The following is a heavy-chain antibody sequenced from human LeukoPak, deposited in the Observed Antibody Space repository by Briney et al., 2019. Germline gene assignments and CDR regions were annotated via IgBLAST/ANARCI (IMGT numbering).Heavy chain of an antibody. CDR3: ATGRWYGEFAGSGFDD. J-gene: IGHJ4*02. Sequence: GGSRRLSCFGSGFTFSNYWMTWLRQAPGEGLEWVANIKEDGSVIYYADSVRGRFTISRDNAKNSLYLQMNSLRVEDTAVYYCATGRWYGEFAGSGFDDWGQGILVTVSS. V-gene: IGHV3-7*01. CDR2: IKEDGSVI. CDR1: GFTFSNYW. D-gene: IGHD3-10*01.